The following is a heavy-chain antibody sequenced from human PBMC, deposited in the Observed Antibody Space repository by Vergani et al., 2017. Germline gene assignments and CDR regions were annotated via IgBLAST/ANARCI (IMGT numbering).Heavy chain of an antibody. CDR3: ATKSCGTPGCQIGYFRE. CDR2: ISWNSNSI. CDR1: GFTSAGYA. Sequence: EVQLEESGGGFVLPCRSLRLSCVASGFTSAGYAMHWVRQAPGKGLEWVSGISWNSNSIGYADSVKGRFTISRDNAKNSLYLQMNSLRTEDTAVYYCATKSCGTPGCQIGYFREWGQGTLVTVSS. D-gene: IGHD1-1*01. J-gene: IGHJ1*01. V-gene: IGHV3-9*02.